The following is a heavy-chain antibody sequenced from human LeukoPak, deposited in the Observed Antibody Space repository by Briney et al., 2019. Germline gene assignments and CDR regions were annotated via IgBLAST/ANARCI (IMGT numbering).Heavy chain of an antibody. CDR2: TSSRSRHT. J-gene: IGHJ4*02. CDR3: GRAFPPLRASTAGDL. D-gene: IGHD1-1*01. CDR1: GFTFSDYD. V-gene: IGHV3-21*06. Sequence: GGSLRLSCSASGFTFSDYDMNWIRQAPGKGLEWISATSSRSRHTYYGDSVKGRFSISRDNAKNLLYLQMNGLGAEDTAVYECGRAFPPLRASTAGDLWGQGTLVTVSS.